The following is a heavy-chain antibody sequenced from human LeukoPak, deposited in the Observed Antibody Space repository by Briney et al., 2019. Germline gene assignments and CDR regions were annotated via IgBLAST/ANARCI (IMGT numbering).Heavy chain of an antibody. CDR2: IYPGDSDT. Sequence: GESLKISCKGSGYSFTTYWIGWVRQMPGKGLEWMGSIYPGDSDTRYSPSFQGQVTISADKSISTAYLQWSSLKASDTAMYYCARHDFWRLQWLPPDYWGQGTLVTVSS. J-gene: IGHJ4*02. CDR1: GYSFTTYW. V-gene: IGHV5-51*01. CDR3: ARHDFWRLQWLPPDY. D-gene: IGHD6-19*01.